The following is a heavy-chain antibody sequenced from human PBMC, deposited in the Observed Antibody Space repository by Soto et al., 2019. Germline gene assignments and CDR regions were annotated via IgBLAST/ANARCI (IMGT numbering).Heavy chain of an antibody. V-gene: IGHV2-5*02. D-gene: IGHD4-17*01. CDR3: ARRSGTTSFDY. CDR1: GFSLSTTGVG. J-gene: IGHJ4*02. CDR2: IYWDDDK. Sequence: QITLKGSGPTLVTPTQTLTLTCTFSGFSLSTTGVGVVWIRQPPGKALEWLALIYWDDDKRYSPSLKSRLTITKDTSKNQVVLTMTNMDPVDTATYYCARRSGTTSFDYWGQGTLVTVSS.